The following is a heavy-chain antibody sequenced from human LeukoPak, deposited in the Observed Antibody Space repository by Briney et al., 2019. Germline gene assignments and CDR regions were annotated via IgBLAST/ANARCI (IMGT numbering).Heavy chain of an antibody. Sequence: RGSLRLSCAASGFTFSSYAMHWVRQAPGKGLEWVAVISYDGSNKYYADSVKGRFTISRDNSKNTLYLQMNSLRAEDTAVYYCAREAEYYDSSGYYFHAFDIWGQGTMVTVSS. J-gene: IGHJ3*02. V-gene: IGHV3-30-3*01. CDR3: AREAEYYDSSGYYFHAFDI. CDR2: ISYDGSNK. CDR1: GFTFSSYA. D-gene: IGHD3-22*01.